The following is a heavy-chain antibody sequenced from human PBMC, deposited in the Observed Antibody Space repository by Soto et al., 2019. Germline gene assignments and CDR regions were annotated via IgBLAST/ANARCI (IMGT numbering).Heavy chain of an antibody. Sequence: GGSLRLSCTASGFTFNNYWMSWVRQTPGKGLEWVANIKQDGSEKDYVGSLKGRFTISRDNAKNSVYLQMNSLRAEDTAVYYCAKDPIVVVPPRLFDYWGQGTLVTVSS. D-gene: IGHD3-22*01. CDR3: AKDPIVVVPPRLFDY. J-gene: IGHJ4*02. V-gene: IGHV3-7*03. CDR2: IKQDGSEK. CDR1: GFTFNNYW.